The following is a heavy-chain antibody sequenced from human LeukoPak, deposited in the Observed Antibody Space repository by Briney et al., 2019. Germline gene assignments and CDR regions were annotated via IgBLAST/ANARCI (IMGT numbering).Heavy chain of an antibody. CDR3: ARAPPLGYCSSTSCYNYYYGMDV. CDR2: IFPIFCAA. Sequence: SVKGSCKASGGTFSSSAISWVRQAPGHGREWGGGIFPIFCAANYAQKFQGRVTITADESTSTAYMELSSLRSEDTAVYYCARAPPLGYCSSTSCYNYYYGMDVWGQGTTVTVSS. J-gene: IGHJ6*02. D-gene: IGHD2-2*02. CDR1: GGTFSSSA. V-gene: IGHV1-69*13.